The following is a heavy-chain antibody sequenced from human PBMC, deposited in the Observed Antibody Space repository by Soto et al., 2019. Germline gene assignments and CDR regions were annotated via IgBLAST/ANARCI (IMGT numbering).Heavy chain of an antibody. CDR3: AREYYDILTGYPVGYGMDV. Sequence: QVQLVESGGGVVQPGRSLRLSCAASGFTFSSYAMHWVRQAPGKGLEWVAVISYDGSNKYYADSVKGRFTISRDNSKNPLYLQMNSLRAEDTAVYYCAREYYDILTGYPVGYGMDVWGQGTTVTVSS. J-gene: IGHJ6*02. CDR1: GFTFSSYA. D-gene: IGHD3-9*01. CDR2: ISYDGSNK. V-gene: IGHV3-30-3*01.